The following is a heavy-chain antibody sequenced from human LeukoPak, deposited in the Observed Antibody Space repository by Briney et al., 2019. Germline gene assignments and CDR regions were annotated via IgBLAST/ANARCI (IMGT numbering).Heavy chain of an antibody. CDR1: GYTFTSYA. CDR2: INAGNGNT. J-gene: IGHJ4*02. D-gene: IGHD3-3*01. Sequence: RASVKVSCKASGYTFTSYAMHWVRQAPGQRLEWMGWINAGNGNTKYSQKFQGRVTITRDTSASTAYMELSSLRSEDTAVYYCARMTIFGVVNDWGQGTLVTVSS. CDR3: ARMTIFGVVND. V-gene: IGHV1-3*01.